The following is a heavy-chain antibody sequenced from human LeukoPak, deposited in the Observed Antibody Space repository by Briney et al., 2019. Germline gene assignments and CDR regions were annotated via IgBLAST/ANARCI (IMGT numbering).Heavy chain of an antibody. CDR2: IKQDGSEK. CDR3: ARTYYYDSSGPDY. V-gene: IGHV3-7*04. CDR1: GFTFSSNW. Sequence: TGGSLGLSCAASGFTFSSNWMSWVRQAPGKGLEWVANIKQDGSEKYYVESVKGRFTISRDNAKNSLYLQMNSLRAEDTAVYYCARTYYYDSSGPDYWGQGTLVTVSS. D-gene: IGHD3-22*01. J-gene: IGHJ4*02.